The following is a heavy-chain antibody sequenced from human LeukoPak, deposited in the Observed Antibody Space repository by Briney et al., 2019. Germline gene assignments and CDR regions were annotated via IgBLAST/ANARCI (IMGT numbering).Heavy chain of an antibody. CDR1: GGSISSYY. V-gene: IGHV4-59*12. CDR3: ARGRRTWVSD. J-gene: IGHJ4*02. CDR2: IYHSGST. Sequence: SETLSLTCTVSGGSISSYYWSWIRQPPGKGLEWIGYIYHSGSTYYNPSLKSRVSISVDRSKNQFSLRLSSVTAADTAVYYCARGRRTWVSDWGQGTLVTVSS. D-gene: IGHD2/OR15-2a*01.